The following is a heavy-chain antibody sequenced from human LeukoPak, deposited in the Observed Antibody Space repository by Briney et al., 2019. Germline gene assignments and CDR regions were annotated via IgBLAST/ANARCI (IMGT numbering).Heavy chain of an antibody. CDR1: GESISSYS. J-gene: IGHJ6*03. CDR3: ARVKGSGWSYYMDV. V-gene: IGHV4-59*01. Sequence: PSETLSLTCTVSGESISSYSWSWIRQPPGKGLKWIGYIYHSGSTNYNPSLKSRVTISVDTSNNQLSLKLSSVTAADTAVYYCARVKGSGWSYYMDVWDKGTTFTVSS. CDR2: IYHSGST. D-gene: IGHD6-19*01.